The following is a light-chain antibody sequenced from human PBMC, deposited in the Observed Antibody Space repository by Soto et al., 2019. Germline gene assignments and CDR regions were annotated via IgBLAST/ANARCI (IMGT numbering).Light chain of an antibody. J-gene: IGKJ1*01. Sequence: DIQMTQSPSTLSASVGDRVTITCRASQSISSWLAWYQQKPGKAPKLLIYMASSLESGVTSRFSGSGSGTEFTLTISSLQPDDFATYHCQQYDSFSKTFGQGTKVEIK. CDR1: QSISSW. CDR2: MAS. CDR3: QQYDSFSKT. V-gene: IGKV1-5*03.